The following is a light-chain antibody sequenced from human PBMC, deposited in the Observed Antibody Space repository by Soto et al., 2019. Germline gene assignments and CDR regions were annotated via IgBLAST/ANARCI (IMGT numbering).Light chain of an antibody. CDR1: SSNNGAGYD. CDR2: GNS. J-gene: IGLJ1*01. CDR3: QSYDSSLSGYV. V-gene: IGLV1-40*01. Sequence: QSVLPQPPSVSGAPGQRVTMSCTGSSSNNGAGYDVHWYQQLPGTAPKLLIYGNSNRPSGVPDRFSGSKSGTSASLAITGLQAEDEADYYCQSYDSSLSGYVFGTGTKLTVL.